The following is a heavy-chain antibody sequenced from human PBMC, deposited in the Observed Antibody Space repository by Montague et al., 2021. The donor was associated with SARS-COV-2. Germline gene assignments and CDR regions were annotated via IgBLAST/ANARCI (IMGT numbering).Heavy chain of an antibody. Sequence: SETLSLTCSVSGGSVSSDNWWTWVRQPPWKGLEWIGDIYNSGTTNYSPSLKSRLTISLDKSKNQFSLKLMSVTAADTAVYYCALPLGGARFDAWGQGTLVIVSS. CDR2: IYNSGTT. D-gene: IGHD3-16*01. J-gene: IGHJ5*02. V-gene: IGHV4-4*02. CDR1: GGSVSSDNW. CDR3: ALPLGGARFDA.